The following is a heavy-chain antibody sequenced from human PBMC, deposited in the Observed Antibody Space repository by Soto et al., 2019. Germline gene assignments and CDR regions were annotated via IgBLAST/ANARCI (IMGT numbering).Heavy chain of an antibody. CDR2: IYWYDDK. D-gene: IGHD3-3*01. CDR1: GFSLTTSGVG. V-gene: IGHV2-5*01. CDR3: AHRILRTVFGLVTTTAIYFDF. J-gene: IGHJ4*02. Sequence: QLTLNESGPTVVKPAETLTLTCTFSGFSLTTSGVGVGWIRQSPGKAPEWLALIYWYDDKRYSASLKSMLTNTKDTTKNQVVLTMASVDPADTATYYCAHRILRTVFGLVTTTAIYFDFWGQGTPVVVSS.